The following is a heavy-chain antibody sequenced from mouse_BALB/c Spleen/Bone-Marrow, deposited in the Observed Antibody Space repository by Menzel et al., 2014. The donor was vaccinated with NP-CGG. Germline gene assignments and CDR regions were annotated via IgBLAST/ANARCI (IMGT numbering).Heavy chain of an antibody. CDR1: GFSLTSDG. D-gene: IGHD2-2*01. CDR2: MWSGGST. Sequence: QVQLKELGPGLVQPSQSLSITCTVSGFSLTSDGVHWVRQSPRKGLEWLGVMWSGGSTDYNAAFISRLSISKDNSGSQVFFKMSSLQTNDPAIYYCARNGYYYSMDCWGQGTSVTVSS. CDR3: ARNGYYYSMDC. J-gene: IGHJ4*01. V-gene: IGHV2-2*02.